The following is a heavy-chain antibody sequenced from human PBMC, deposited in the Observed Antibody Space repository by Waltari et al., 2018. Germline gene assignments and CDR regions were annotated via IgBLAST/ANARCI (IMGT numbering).Heavy chain of an antibody. D-gene: IGHD3-3*01. Sequence: QVLLQQWGAGLLKPSETLSLTCDISGGSLGDYIWTWIRQPPGKGLEWLGQVSHGGTARSNPSVKSRVTLSLDTSQRHFSLRLQSVTAADKAVYYCARGRNYDSTLGRNDSSHSGLDVWGQGSAVTVSS. CDR3: ARGRNYDSTLGRNDSSHSGLDV. CDR2: VSHGGTA. CDR1: GGSLGDYI. V-gene: IGHV4-34*02. J-gene: IGHJ6*01.